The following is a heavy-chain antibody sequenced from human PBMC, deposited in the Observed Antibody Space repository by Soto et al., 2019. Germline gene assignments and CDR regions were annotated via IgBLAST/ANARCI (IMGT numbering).Heavy chain of an antibody. CDR1: GGSISSGGYY. V-gene: IGHV4-31*03. Sequence: QVQLQESGPGLVKPSQTLSLTCTVSGGSISSGGYYWIWIRQHPGKGLEWIGYIYYSGSTYYNPSLKSRVTISVDTSKNQFSLKLSSVTAADTAVYYCARAIDYGSGNWFDPWGQGTLVTVSS. J-gene: IGHJ5*02. CDR3: ARAIDYGSGNWFDP. D-gene: IGHD3-10*01. CDR2: IYYSGST.